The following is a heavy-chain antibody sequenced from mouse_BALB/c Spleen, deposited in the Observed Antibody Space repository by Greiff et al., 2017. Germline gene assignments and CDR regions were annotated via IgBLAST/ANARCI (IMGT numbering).Heavy chain of an antibody. CDR2: IHPSDSET. D-gene: IGHD1-1*01. Sequence: QVHVKQSGAELVRPGASVKLSCKASGYSFTSYWMNWVKQRPGQGLEWIGMIHPSDSETRLNQKFKDKATLTVDKSSSTAYMQLSSPTSEDSAVYYCARHPYGSSRYWYFDVWGAGTTVTVSS. CDR3: ARHPYGSSRYWYFDV. CDR1: GYSFTSYW. V-gene: IGHV1-61*01. J-gene: IGHJ1*01.